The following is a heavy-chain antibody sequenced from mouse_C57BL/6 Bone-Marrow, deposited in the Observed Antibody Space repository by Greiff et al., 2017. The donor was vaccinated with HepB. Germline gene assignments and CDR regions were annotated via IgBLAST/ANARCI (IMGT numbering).Heavy chain of an antibody. V-gene: IGHV1-69*01. CDR2: IDPSDSYT. Sequence: QVHVKQPGAELVMPGASVKLSCKASGYTFTSYWMHWVKQRPGQGLEWIGEIDPSDSYTNYNQKFKGKSTLTVDKSSSTAYMQLSSLTSEDSAVYYCARAITTEDLAWFAYWGQGTLVTVSA. D-gene: IGHD2-4*01. CDR1: GYTFTSYW. J-gene: IGHJ3*01. CDR3: ARAITTEDLAWFAY.